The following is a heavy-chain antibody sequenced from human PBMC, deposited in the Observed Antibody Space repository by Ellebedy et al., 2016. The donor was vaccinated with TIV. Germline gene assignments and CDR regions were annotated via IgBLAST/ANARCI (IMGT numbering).Heavy chain of an antibody. Sequence: AASVKVSCKTSGYTFTDYYIHWVRHAPGQGLEWMAWINPNSGGTNYAQKFQGRVTVTRDTSTSTAFLELSRLRSADTAVYYCTRDLTNIVSGDYWGQGTLVTVSS. CDR1: GYTFTDYY. CDR3: TRDLTNIVSGDY. V-gene: IGHV1-2*02. J-gene: IGHJ4*02. CDR2: INPNSGGT. D-gene: IGHD5/OR15-5a*01.